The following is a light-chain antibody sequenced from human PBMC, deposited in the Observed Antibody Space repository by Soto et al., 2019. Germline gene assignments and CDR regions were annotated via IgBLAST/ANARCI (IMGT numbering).Light chain of an antibody. J-gene: IGKJ1*01. CDR1: QSVSSN. V-gene: IGKV3-15*01. CDR3: QQYNNWPTWT. CDR2: GAS. Sequence: IVMTRSPATLSVSPGERATLSCRASQSVSSNLAWYQQKPGQAPRLLIYGASTRATGIPARLSGSGSGTEFTLTISSLQPEDFAVYYCQQYNNWPTWTFGQGPKVDIK.